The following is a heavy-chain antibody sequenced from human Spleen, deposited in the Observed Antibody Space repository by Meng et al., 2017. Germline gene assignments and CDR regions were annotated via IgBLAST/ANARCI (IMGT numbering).Heavy chain of an antibody. CDR2: IWFDGSRT. Sequence: GESLKISCAASGFTFSSYGMHWVRQAPGKGLEWVAFIWFDGSRTYYANSVEGRFSISRDKSKNTLYLQMDNLRADDTAVYYCARSLSVGYSYGTYYFDYWGHGTLGTVSS. V-gene: IGHV3-33*01. CDR3: ARSLSVGYSYGTYYFDY. CDR1: GFTFSSYG. D-gene: IGHD5-18*01. J-gene: IGHJ4*01.